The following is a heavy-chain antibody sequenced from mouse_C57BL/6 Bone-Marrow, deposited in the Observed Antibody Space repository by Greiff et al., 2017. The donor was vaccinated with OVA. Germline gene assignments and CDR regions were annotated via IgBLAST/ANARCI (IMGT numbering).Heavy chain of an antibody. Sequence: EVQVVESGGGLVKPGGSLKLSCAASGFTFSSYAMSWVRQTPEKRLEWVASISDGGGYTYYPDNVKGRFTISRDNATNNLYLQMSRLTSEDTAVDYCARYLGNLAMDYWGRGTSVTVSS. CDR2: ISDGGGYT. V-gene: IGHV5-4*01. J-gene: IGHJ4*01. CDR1: GFTFSSYA. D-gene: IGHD3-1*01. CDR3: ARYLGNLAMDY.